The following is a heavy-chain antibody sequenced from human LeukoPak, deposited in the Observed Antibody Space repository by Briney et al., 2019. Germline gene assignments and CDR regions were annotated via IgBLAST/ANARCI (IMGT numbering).Heavy chain of an antibody. CDR2: IRHDGNAK. V-gene: IGHV3-7*01. J-gene: IGHJ4*02. CDR1: GFAFSDFW. D-gene: IGHD2-15*01. Sequence: GSLRLSFAASGFAFSDFWMSWVRQAPGKGLEWVANIRHDGNAKNYVPSVRGRFTISRDNAKNSLYLQMNSLTVEDTAVYYCATSHDSAGNDWGQGTLVTVSS. CDR3: ATSHDSAGND.